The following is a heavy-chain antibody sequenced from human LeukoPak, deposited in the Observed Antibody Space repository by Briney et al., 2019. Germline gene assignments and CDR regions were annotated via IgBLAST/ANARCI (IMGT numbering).Heavy chain of an antibody. Sequence: GGAPRLSFAASRFTFSSYAMSWGRQAPGKGLGGGGFIRSKAYGGTTEYAASVKGRFTISRDDSKSIAYLQMNSLKTEDTAVYYCTRVLWFGPGGYMDVWGKGTTVTISS. CDR3: TRVLWFGPGGYMDV. V-gene: IGHV3-49*04. CDR2: IRSKAYGGTT. CDR1: RFTFSSYA. D-gene: IGHD3-10*01. J-gene: IGHJ6*03.